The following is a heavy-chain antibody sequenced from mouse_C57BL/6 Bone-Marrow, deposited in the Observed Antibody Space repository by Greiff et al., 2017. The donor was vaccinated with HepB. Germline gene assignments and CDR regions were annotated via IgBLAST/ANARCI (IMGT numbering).Heavy chain of an antibody. J-gene: IGHJ2*01. CDR2: INPYNGGT. CDR1: GYTFTDYY. CDR3: ARRTGSRFDY. D-gene: IGHD1-1*01. Sequence: VQLQQSGPVLVKPGASVKMSCKASGYTFTDYYMNWVKQSHGKSLEWIGVINPYNGGTSYNQKFKGKATLTVDKSSSTAYMELNSLTSEDSAVYYCARRTGSRFDYWGQGTTLTVSS. V-gene: IGHV1-19*01.